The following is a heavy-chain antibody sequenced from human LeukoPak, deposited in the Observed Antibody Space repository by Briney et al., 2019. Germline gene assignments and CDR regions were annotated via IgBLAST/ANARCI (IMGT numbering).Heavy chain of an antibody. Sequence: GASVKVSCKASVGTFSSYAISWVRQAPGQGLEWMGGIIPLFGPANYAQKFQGRVTITADESTSTAYMELSSLRSEDTAVYYCARDGIRGIAAAGSTWFDPWGQGTLVTVSS. J-gene: IGHJ5*02. CDR3: ARDGIRGIAAAGSTWFDP. CDR2: IIPLFGPA. D-gene: IGHD6-13*01. V-gene: IGHV1-69*01. CDR1: VGTFSSYA.